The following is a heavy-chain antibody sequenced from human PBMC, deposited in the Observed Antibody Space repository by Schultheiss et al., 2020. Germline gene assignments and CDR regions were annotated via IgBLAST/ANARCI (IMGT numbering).Heavy chain of an antibody. Sequence: ALRLSCAASGFSISAYWMHWVRQAPGKGLEWVSGISWNSGSIGYADSVKGRFTISRENAKNSLYLQMNSLRAEDTAVYYCARDYLRKYPMGYGMDVWGQGTTVTVSS. CDR1: GFSISAYW. J-gene: IGHJ6*02. CDR2: ISWNSGSI. CDR3: ARDYLRKYPMGYGMDV. V-gene: IGHV3-9*01. D-gene: IGHD2/OR15-2a*01.